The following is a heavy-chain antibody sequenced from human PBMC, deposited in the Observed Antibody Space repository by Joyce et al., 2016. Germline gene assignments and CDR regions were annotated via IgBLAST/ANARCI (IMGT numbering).Heavy chain of an antibody. Sequence: QLVVSGGGVVKPGGSLRLSCEACGSTFSGSSMSWFRQAPGKGLEWVAAISGTSYYIFHAETVRGRFTVSRDNAKKTLYLQMNSLRAEDSAVFYCARGGISYYYAMDVWGQGTTVTVSS. J-gene: IGHJ6*02. CDR1: GSTFSGSS. CDR2: ISGTSYYI. CDR3: ARGGISYYYAMDV. D-gene: IGHD3-16*01. V-gene: IGHV3-21*01.